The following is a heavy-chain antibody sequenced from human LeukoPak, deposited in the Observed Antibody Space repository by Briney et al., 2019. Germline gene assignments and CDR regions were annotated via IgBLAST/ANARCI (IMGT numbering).Heavy chain of an antibody. D-gene: IGHD3-10*01. CDR2: IYYSGST. CDR1: GGSISSSSYY. Sequence: SETLSLTCTVSGGSISSSSYYWGWIRQPPGKGLEWIGSIYYSGSTYYNPSLKSRVTISVDTSKHQFSLKLSSVTAADTAVYYCARNPMVRDRYYYYMDVWGKGTTVTVSS. J-gene: IGHJ6*03. CDR3: ARNPMVRDRYYYYMDV. V-gene: IGHV4-39*07.